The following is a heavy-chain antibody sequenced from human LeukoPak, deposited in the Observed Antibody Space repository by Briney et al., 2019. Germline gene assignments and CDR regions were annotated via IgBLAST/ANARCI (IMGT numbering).Heavy chain of an antibody. CDR1: GFTFSSYA. CDR2: ISGSGGST. D-gene: IGHD3-10*01. J-gene: IGHJ4*02. V-gene: IGHV3-23*01. CDR3: AKVRGSGSDYRRGYFDY. Sequence: GGSLRLSRAASGFTFSSYAMSWVRQAPGKRLEWVSAISGSGGSTYYADSVKGRFTISRDNSKNTLYLQMNSLRAEDTAVYYCAKVRGSGSDYRRGYFDYWGQGTLVTVSS.